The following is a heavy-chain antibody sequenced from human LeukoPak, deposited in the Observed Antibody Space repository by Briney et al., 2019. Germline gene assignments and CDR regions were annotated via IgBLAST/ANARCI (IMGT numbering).Heavy chain of an antibody. D-gene: IGHD5-18*01. Sequence: GGSLRLSRAASGFTFSNAWMSWVRQAPGKGLEWVGRIKSKTDGGTTDYAAPVKGRFTISRDDSKNTLYLQMNSLKTEDTAVYYRTTDGGYSYGPYRGYYFDYWGQGTLVTVSS. CDR2: IKSKTDGGTT. V-gene: IGHV3-15*01. CDR1: GFTFSNAW. J-gene: IGHJ4*02. CDR3: TTDGGYSYGPYRGYYFDY.